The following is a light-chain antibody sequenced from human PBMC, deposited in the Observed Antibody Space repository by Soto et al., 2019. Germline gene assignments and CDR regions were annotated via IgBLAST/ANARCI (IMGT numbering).Light chain of an antibody. CDR2: GAS. CDR1: QRVSSN. V-gene: IGKV3-15*01. J-gene: IGKJ4*01. Sequence: EIVMTQSPATLSVSPGERATLSCRASQRVSSNLAWYQQKPGQAPRLLIYGASTRATGIPARFSGSGSETEFTLTISSLQSEDFAVYYCQKYNSGLRTFGGGTTVEI. CDR3: QKYNSGLRT.